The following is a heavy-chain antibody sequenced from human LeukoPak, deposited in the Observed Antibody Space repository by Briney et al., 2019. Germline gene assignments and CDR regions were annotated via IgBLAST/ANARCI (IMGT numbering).Heavy chain of an antibody. V-gene: IGHV4-38-2*02. D-gene: IGHD5-18*01. Sequence: NPSETLSLTCTVSGYSISSGYYWAWIRQPPGKGLEWIGSMYHSGSTYYNPSLKSRVAMSVDTSKSQFSLKLSSVTAADTAVYCCARENNYGPDYYYHYYMDAWGKGTTVTVSS. CDR3: ARENNYGPDYYYHYYMDA. CDR1: GYSISSGYY. CDR2: MYHSGST. J-gene: IGHJ6*03.